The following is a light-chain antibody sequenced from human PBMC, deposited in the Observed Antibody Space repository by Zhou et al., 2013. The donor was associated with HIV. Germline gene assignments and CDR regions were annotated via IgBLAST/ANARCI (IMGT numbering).Light chain of an antibody. J-gene: IGKJ1*01. CDR1: QSLLHSNGYYY. CDR3: MQALQTPRT. Sequence: DIVMTQSPLSLPVTPGEAASISCRSSQSLLHSNGYYYLDWYLQKPGQSPQLLIYLGSNRASGVADRFSGSGSGTDFTLKISRVEAEDVGVYYCMQALQTPRTFGQGTKVEIK. CDR2: LGS. V-gene: IGKV2-28*01.